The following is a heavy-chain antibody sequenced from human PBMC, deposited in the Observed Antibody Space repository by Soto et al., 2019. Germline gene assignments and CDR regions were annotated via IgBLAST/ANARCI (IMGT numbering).Heavy chain of an antibody. J-gene: IGHJ4*02. Sequence: QVQLQESGPGLVKPSETLSLTCTVSGGSISSYYWSWIRQPPGKGLEWIAYIYYTGSTNYNPSLTNRVTLAADNYKHQFSLKPRSVTGADTGMYYCARVDRSGSYFDLWGQGTLVTVSS. V-gene: IGHV4-59*01. CDR2: IYYTGST. D-gene: IGHD3-22*01. CDR3: ARVDRSGSYFDL. CDR1: GGSISSYY.